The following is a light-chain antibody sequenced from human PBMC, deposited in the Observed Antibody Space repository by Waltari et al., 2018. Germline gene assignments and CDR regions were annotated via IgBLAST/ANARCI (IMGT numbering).Light chain of an antibody. CDR1: NLRAIN. CDR3: QAWHPPSGAV. CDR2: QNN. V-gene: IGLV3-1*01. J-gene: IGLJ2*01. Sequence: SYEVTKSPSVSVSPGLTSTISCSAVNLRAINASWYQQNSAQSPVLVIFQNNMRPSALSERFSGSNSGSTATLTIREAQRLDEADYFCQAWHPPSGAVFGGGTRLTIL.